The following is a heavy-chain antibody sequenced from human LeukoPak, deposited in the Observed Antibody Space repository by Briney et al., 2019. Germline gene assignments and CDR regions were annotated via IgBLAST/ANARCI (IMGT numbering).Heavy chain of an antibody. J-gene: IGHJ4*02. CDR3: ARSPHILTGENFDY. V-gene: IGHV1-2*02. CDR2: INPNSGGT. D-gene: IGHD3-9*01. Sequence: ASVTVSCTASGYTFTGYYMHWVRQAPGQGLEWMGWINPNSGGTNYAQKFQDRVSMTRDTSISTAYMHLSRLRSADTAVYYCARSPHILTGENFDYWGQGTLLTVSS. CDR1: GYTFTGYY.